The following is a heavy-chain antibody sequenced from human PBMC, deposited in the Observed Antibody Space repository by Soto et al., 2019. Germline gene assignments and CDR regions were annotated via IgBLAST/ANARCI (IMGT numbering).Heavy chain of an antibody. CDR3: ARDHGDCSGGSCFTNYGMDV. CDR1: GYTFTSYY. V-gene: IGHV1-46*01. CDR2: INPSGGST. Sequence: ASVKVSCKASGYTFTSYYMHWVRQAPGQGLEWMGIINPSGGSTSYAQKFQGRVTMTRDTSTSTIYMELSSLRSEDTAVYYCARDHGDCSGGSCFTNYGMDVWGQ. D-gene: IGHD2-15*01. J-gene: IGHJ6*02.